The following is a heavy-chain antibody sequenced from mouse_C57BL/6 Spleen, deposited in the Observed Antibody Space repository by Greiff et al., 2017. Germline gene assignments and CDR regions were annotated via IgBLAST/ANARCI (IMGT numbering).Heavy chain of an antibody. D-gene: IGHD3-3*01. Sequence: EVKLVESGGGLVQPGGSLSLSCAASGFTFTDYYMSWVRQPPGKALEWLGFIRNKANGYTTEYSASVKGRFTISRDNSQSILYLQMNALRAEDSATYYCARYEGRRAMDYWGQGTSVTVSS. CDR2: IRNKANGYTT. CDR3: ARYEGRRAMDY. CDR1: GFTFTDYY. V-gene: IGHV7-3*01. J-gene: IGHJ4*01.